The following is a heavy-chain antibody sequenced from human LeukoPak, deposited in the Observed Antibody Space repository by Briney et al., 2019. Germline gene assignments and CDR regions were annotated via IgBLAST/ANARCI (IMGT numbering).Heavy chain of an antibody. CDR2: IRYDGSNK. V-gene: IGHV3-30*02. J-gene: IGHJ3*02. Sequence: AGGSLRLSCAASGFTFSSYGMHWVRQAPGKGLEWVAFIRYDGSNKYYADSVKGRFTISRDNSKNTLYLQMNSLRAGDTAVYYCAKDVVATSPGAFDIWGQGTMVTVSS. CDR3: AKDVVATSPGAFDI. CDR1: GFTFSSYG. D-gene: IGHD5-12*01.